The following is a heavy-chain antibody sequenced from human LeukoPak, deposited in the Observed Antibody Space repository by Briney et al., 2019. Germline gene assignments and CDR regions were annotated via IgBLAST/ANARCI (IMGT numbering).Heavy chain of an antibody. CDR2: ISYRSSHI. CDR3: GRAF. V-gene: IGHV3-21*06. Sequence: GGSLRLSCTASGFTFSDCDMNWFRQAPGKGLEWVASISYRSSHICYADSAKGRFTISRDNAKNSLYLQMNNLRAEDTAVYYCGRAFWGQGTLVTASS. CDR1: GFTFSDCD. J-gene: IGHJ4*02.